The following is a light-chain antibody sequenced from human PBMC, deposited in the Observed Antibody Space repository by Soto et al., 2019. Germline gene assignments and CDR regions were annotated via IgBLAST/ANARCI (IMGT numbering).Light chain of an antibody. Sequence: EIVLTQSPGTLSLSPGERATLSCRASQSINSRYLAWYQQKPGQAPRLLIYGASSRATGIPDRFSGSGSVTDFTLSITTLEPEYFAVYYCQPFGSSPGFTFGPGTKVDIK. CDR1: QSINSRY. CDR2: GAS. J-gene: IGKJ3*01. CDR3: QPFGSSPGFT. V-gene: IGKV3-20*01.